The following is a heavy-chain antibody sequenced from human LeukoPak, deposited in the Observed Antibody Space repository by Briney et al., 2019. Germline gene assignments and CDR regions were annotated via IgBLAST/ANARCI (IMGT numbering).Heavy chain of an antibody. V-gene: IGHV4-34*01. Sequence: KTSETLSLTCAVYGGSFSGYYWSRIRPAPGKGLEGIGEINHRGSTNYNPSLKSLVTISVDTSKNQLSLKLSSVTAAYTAVYYCARGRNTMVRGAIGAETRYYYNYYMDVWGKGTPVTVSS. CDR3: ARGRNTMVRGAIGAETRYYYNYYMDV. J-gene: IGHJ6*03. CDR1: GGSFSGYY. CDR2: INHRGST. D-gene: IGHD3-10*01.